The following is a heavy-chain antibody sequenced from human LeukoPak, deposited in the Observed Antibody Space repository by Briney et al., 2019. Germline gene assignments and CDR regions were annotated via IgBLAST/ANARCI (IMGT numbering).Heavy chain of an antibody. CDR1: GGSFSGYY. CDR2: INHSGST. V-gene: IGHV4-34*01. CDR3: ARAHSSSWYYYYYYGMDV. Sequence: PSETLSLTCAVYGGSFSGYYWSWIRQPPGKGLEWIGEINHSGSTNYNPSLKSRVTISVDTSKNQFSLKLSSMTAADTAVYYCARAHSSSWYYYYYYGMDVWGQGTTVTVSS. J-gene: IGHJ6*02. D-gene: IGHD6-13*01.